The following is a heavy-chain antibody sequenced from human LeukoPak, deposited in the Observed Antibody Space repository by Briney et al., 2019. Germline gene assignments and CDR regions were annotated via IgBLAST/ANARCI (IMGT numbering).Heavy chain of an antibody. D-gene: IGHD2-15*01. CDR3: ARDGWFSIMSREVAFDI. CDR2: IYYSGST. CDR1: GGSISSGGYY. V-gene: IGHV4-31*03. Sequence: SETLSLTCTVSGGSISSGGYYWSWIRQHPGKGLEWIGYIYYSGSTYYNPSLKSRVTISVDTSKNQFSLKLSSVTAADTAVYYCARDGWFSIMSREVAFDIWGQGTMVTVSS. J-gene: IGHJ3*02.